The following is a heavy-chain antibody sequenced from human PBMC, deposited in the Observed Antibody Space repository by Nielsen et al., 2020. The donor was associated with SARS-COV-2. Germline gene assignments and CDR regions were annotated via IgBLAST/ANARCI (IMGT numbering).Heavy chain of an antibody. Sequence: ASVKVSCKASGYTFTSYGISWVRQAPGQGLEWMGWISAYNGNTNYAQKLQGRVTMTTDTSTSTAYMELRSLRSDDTAVYYCAREEDGGNPGINAFDIWGQGTMVTVSS. CDR2: ISAYNGNT. D-gene: IGHD4-23*01. CDR1: GYTFTSYG. V-gene: IGHV1-18*01. CDR3: AREEDGGNPGINAFDI. J-gene: IGHJ3*02.